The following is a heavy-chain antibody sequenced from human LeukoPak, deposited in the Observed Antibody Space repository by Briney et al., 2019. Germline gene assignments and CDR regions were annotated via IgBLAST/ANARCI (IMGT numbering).Heavy chain of an antibody. CDR2: ISGRGEAI. Sequence: GGTLRLSCAASGFTFSNHNMDWVRQAPGKGLEWISYISGRGEAIFYADSVQGRFTISRDNAKNSIYLQMNGLTAEDTAVYYCARTYGSGSLDYGGQGTLVTVSS. J-gene: IGHJ4*02. D-gene: IGHD2-15*01. CDR1: GFTFSNHN. CDR3: ARTYGSGSLDY. V-gene: IGHV3-48*01.